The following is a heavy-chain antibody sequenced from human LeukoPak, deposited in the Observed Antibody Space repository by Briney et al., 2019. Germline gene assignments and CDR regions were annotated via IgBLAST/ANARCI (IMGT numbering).Heavy chain of an antibody. J-gene: IGHJ5*02. CDR2: IIPIFGIA. V-gene: IGHV1-69*04. CDR3: ARDLGDTVVVTAIGAGGFDP. D-gene: IGHD2-21*02. CDR1: GGTFSSYA. Sequence: SVKVSCKASGGTFSSYAISWVRQAPGQGLEWVGRIIPIFGIANYAQKFQGRVTITADKSTSTAYMELSSLRSEDTAVYYCARDLGDTVVVTAIGAGGFDPWGQGTLVTVSS.